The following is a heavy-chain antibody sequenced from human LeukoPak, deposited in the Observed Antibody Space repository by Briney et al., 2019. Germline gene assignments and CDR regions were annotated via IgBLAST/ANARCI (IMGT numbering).Heavy chain of an antibody. J-gene: IGHJ6*02. CDR2: IYTSGST. CDR1: GGSISSYY. CDR3: ARLIVGATRYYYGMDV. Sequence: SETLSLTCTVSGGSISSYYWSWIRQPAGKGLEWIGRIYTSGSTNYNPSLKSRVTMSVDTSKNRFSLKLSSVTAADTAVYYCARLIVGATRYYYGMDVWGQGTTVTVSS. D-gene: IGHD1-26*01. V-gene: IGHV4-4*07.